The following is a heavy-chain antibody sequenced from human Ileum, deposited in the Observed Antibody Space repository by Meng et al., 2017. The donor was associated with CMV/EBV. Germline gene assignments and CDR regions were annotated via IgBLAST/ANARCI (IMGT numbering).Heavy chain of an antibody. D-gene: IGHD3-10*01. CDR1: GFTFSSFE. J-gene: IGHJ4*02. CDR3: VKDVSPGGADY. Sequence: SLKISCIASGFTFSSFEMHWVRQPPGKGLEWVSGIYWNSDVTGYAASVKGRFTVSRDNAKNSLYLQMNSLRPEDTAFYYCVKDVSPGGADYWGQGTLVTVSS. CDR2: IYWNSDVT. V-gene: IGHV3-9*01.